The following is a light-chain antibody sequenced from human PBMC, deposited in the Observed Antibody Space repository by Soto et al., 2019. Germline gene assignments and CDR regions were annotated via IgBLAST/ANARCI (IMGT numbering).Light chain of an antibody. CDR2: EVS. J-gene: IGLJ1*01. Sequence: QSVLTQPAAVSGSPGQSITNTCTGTSSDVGGYNYVSWYQQHPGKAPKLMIYEVSNRPSGVSNRFSGSKSGNTASLTISGVQADDEADYYCSSYTSSSTLVFGTGTKLTVL. V-gene: IGLV2-14*01. CDR3: SSYTSSSTLV. CDR1: SSDVGGYNY.